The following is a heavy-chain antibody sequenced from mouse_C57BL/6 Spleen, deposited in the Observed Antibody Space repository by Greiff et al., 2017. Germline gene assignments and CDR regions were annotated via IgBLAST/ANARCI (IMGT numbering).Heavy chain of an antibody. CDR3: TRRGDYYGNYGLDY. Sequence: QVQLQQSGAELVRPGASVTLSCKASGYTFTDYEMHWVKQTPVHGLEWIGAIDPETGGTAYNQKFKGKAILTADKSSSTAYMELRSLTSEDSAVYYCTRRGDYYGNYGLDYWGQGTTLTVSS. V-gene: IGHV1-15*01. CDR1: GYTFTDYE. J-gene: IGHJ2*01. CDR2: IDPETGGT. D-gene: IGHD2-1*01.